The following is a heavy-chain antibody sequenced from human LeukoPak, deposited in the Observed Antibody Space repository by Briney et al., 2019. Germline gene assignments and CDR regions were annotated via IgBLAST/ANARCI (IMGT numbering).Heavy chain of an antibody. V-gene: IGHV4-59*08. CDR1: GGSIRSYY. CDR3: ARQSRNGNYFDY. Sequence: SETLSLTCTVPGGSIRSYYWSWSRQPPGKGLEWTGYISYSGSTNYNSSLKSRGTISVDTSKNQFSLKLYSVTAADTAVYYCARQSRNGNYFDYWGQGTLVTVSS. CDR2: ISYSGST. D-gene: IGHD1-26*01. J-gene: IGHJ4*02.